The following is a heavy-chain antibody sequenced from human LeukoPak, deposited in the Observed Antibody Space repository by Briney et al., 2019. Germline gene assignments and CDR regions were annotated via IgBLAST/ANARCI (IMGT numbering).Heavy chain of an antibody. J-gene: IGHJ4*02. CDR3: VRGDGSGGYYPSFYY. Sequence: ASVKVSCKASGITFTAYYMHWVRQAPGQGLEWMGWIKADSGDTKNAQSFQGWVTMTRDASISTAYMELSRLRSDDTAVYYCVRGDGSGGYYPSFYYWGQGTLVTVAS. V-gene: IGHV1-2*04. D-gene: IGHD3-10*01. CDR1: GITFTAYY. CDR2: IKADSGDT.